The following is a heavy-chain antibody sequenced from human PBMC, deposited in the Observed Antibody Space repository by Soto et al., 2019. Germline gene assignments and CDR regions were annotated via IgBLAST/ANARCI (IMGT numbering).Heavy chain of an antibody. V-gene: IGHV3-23*01. D-gene: IGHD6-13*01. CDR3: AKGSYSSSWYTPGPNYFDY. CDR2: ISGSGGST. Sequence: GGSLRLSCTASGLPFISYAMSWVRQAPGKGLEWVSAISGSGGSTYYADSVKGRFTISRDNSKNTLYLQMNSLRAEDTAVYYCAKGSYSSSWYTPGPNYFDYWGQGTLVTVSS. J-gene: IGHJ4*02. CDR1: GLPFISYA.